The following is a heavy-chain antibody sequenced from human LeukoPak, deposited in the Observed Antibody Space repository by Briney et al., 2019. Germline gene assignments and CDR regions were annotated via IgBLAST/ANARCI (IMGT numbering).Heavy chain of an antibody. CDR1: GGSFSGYY. V-gene: IGHV4-34*01. D-gene: IGHD3-10*01. CDR3: ARVGAYDAFDI. CDR2: INHSGST. J-gene: IGHJ3*02. Sequence: SSETLSLTCAVYGGSFSGYYWSWIRQPPGKGLEWIGEINHSGSTNYNPSLKSRVTISVDTSKNQFSLKLSSVTAADTAVYYCARVGAYDAFDIWGQGTMVTVSS.